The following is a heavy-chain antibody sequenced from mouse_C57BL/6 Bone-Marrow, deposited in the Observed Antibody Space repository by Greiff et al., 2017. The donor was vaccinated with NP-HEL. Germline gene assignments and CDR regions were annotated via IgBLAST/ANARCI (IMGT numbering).Heavy chain of an antibody. CDR1: GYTFTSYW. CDR3: ARGDDGYYGWFAY. V-gene: IGHV1-72*01. Sequence: QVQLQQPGAELVKPGASVKLSCKASGYTFTSYWMHWVKQRPGRGLEWIGRFDPNSGGTKYNEKFKSKATLTLDKPSRTAYMQLSSLTSEDSAVYYCARGDDGYYGWFAYWGQGTLVTVSA. CDR2: FDPNSGGT. J-gene: IGHJ3*01. D-gene: IGHD2-3*01.